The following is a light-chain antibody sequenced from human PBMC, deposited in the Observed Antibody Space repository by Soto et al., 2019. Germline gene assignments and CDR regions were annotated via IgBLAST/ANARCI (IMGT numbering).Light chain of an antibody. CDR3: HYYDDSPPFP. CDR1: QSVSSRN. J-gene: IGKJ3*01. V-gene: IGKV3-20*01. CDR2: GTS. Sequence: EIVLTQSPGTLSLSPGERAPFSCRASQSVSSRNLAWSQQKPGLAPRLLIYGTSSRASGIPDRFSGSGSGTDFTLTISRLEPEDFAVYYCHYYDDSPPFPFGPGTKVDIK.